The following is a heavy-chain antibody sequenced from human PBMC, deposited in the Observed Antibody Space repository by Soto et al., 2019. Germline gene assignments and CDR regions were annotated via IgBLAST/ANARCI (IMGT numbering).Heavy chain of an antibody. D-gene: IGHD6-19*01. CDR2: IWYDGSDQ. CDR3: ARGAMAVAGPQGMDV. V-gene: IGHV3-33*01. CDR1: GFTFRNYA. J-gene: IGHJ6*02. Sequence: GSLRPSCAASGFTFRNYAMHWVRQAPGKGLEWVAVIWYDGSDQYYAASVKGRFTITRDNSWNMLHLQMNSLRVEDTALYYCARGAMAVAGPQGMDVWGQGTTVTVSS.